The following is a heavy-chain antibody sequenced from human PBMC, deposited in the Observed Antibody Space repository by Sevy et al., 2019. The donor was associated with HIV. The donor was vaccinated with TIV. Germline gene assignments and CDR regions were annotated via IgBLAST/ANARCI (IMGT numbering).Heavy chain of an antibody. Sequence: ASVKVSCKASGGTFSSYAISWVRQAPGQGLEWMGGIIPIFGTANYAQKFRGRVTITADESTSTAYMELSSLGSEDTAVYYCAREVSSYSETHFDYWGQGTLVTVSS. V-gene: IGHV1-69*13. CDR3: AREVSSYSETHFDY. J-gene: IGHJ4*02. CDR1: GGTFSSYA. D-gene: IGHD3-10*01. CDR2: IIPIFGTA.